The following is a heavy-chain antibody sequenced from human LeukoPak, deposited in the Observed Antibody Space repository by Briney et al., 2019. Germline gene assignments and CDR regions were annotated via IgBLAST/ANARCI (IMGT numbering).Heavy chain of an antibody. J-gene: IGHJ6*02. V-gene: IGHV4-31*11. Sequence: PSQTLSLTCAVSGGSISSGGYYWSWIRQHPGKGLEWIGYIYYSGSTYYNPSLKSRVTISVDTSKNQFSLKLSSVTAADTAVYYCARDPTYYYGMGVWGQGTTVTVSS. CDR2: IYYSGST. CDR1: GGSISSGGYY. CDR3: ARDPTYYYGMGV.